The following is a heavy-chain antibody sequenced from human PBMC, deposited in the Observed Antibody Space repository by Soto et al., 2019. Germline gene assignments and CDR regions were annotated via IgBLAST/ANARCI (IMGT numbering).Heavy chain of an antibody. CDR2: VKSKSNGGTT. J-gene: IGHJ5*02. V-gene: IGHV3-15*01. CDR3: TTLGFDP. CDR1: GSTFSNAL. Sequence: EVQLVESGGGLVKPGGSLRLSCGASGSTFSNALMSWVRQAPGKGLEWVGRVKSKSNGGTTDYAASVKGRFTISRDDSKNTLYLQMNSLKTEDTAVYYCTTLGFDPWGQGTLVTVSS.